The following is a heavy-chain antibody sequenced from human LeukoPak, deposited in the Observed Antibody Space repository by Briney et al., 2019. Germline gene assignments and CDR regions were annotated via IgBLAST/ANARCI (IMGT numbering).Heavy chain of an antibody. Sequence: SETLSLTCTVSGGSISSYYWSWIRQPPGKGLEWIGYIYYSGNTNYNPSLKSRVTTSVDTSKNQFSLKMSSVTAADTAVYYCASIQGDAFDIWGRGTMVTVSS. CDR3: ASIQGDAFDI. CDR2: IYYSGNT. CDR1: GGSISSYY. V-gene: IGHV4-59*01. J-gene: IGHJ3*02.